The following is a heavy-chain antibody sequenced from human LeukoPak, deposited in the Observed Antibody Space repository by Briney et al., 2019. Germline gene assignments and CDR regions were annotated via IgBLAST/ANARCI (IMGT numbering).Heavy chain of an antibody. CDR3: AGMTTDDAFDI. D-gene: IGHD1-14*01. J-gene: IGHJ3*02. Sequence: GASVKVSCKASGYTFTSYDINWVRQATGQGLGWMGWMNPNSGNTGYAQKFRGGVTMTRNTSISTAYMELSSLRSEDTAVYYCAGMTTDDAFDIWGQGTMVTVSS. CDR1: GYTFTSYD. V-gene: IGHV1-8*01. CDR2: MNPNSGNT.